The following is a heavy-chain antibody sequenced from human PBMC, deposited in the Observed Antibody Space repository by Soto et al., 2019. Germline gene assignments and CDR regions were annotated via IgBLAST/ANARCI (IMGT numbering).Heavy chain of an antibody. CDR1: GGTFNRHA. D-gene: IGHD1-26*01. CDR2: ISFDGKNK. CDR3: ARDRWEQAPPRYYYGMDV. J-gene: IGHJ6*02. V-gene: IGHV3-30*04. Sequence: GGSLRLSCAVSGGTFNRHAINWVRQAPGKGLEWVAVISFDGKNKYYGDSVEGRFTVSRENFNNTVYLQMNSLGGEDTAVYFCARDRWEQAPPRYYYGMDVWGQGTTVTVSS.